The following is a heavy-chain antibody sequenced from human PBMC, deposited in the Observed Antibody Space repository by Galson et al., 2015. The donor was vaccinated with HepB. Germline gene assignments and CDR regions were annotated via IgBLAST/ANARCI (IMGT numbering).Heavy chain of an antibody. Sequence: SLRLSCAASGFTFSSYGMHWVRQAPGKGLEWVAVISYDGSNKYYADSVKGRFTISRDNSKNTLYLQMNSLRAEDTAVYYCAKGRYCSSTSCYGDYYYYGMDVWGQGTTVTVSS. CDR3: AKGRYCSSTSCYGDYYYYGMDV. V-gene: IGHV3-30*18. D-gene: IGHD2-2*01. J-gene: IGHJ6*02. CDR1: GFTFSSYG. CDR2: ISYDGSNK.